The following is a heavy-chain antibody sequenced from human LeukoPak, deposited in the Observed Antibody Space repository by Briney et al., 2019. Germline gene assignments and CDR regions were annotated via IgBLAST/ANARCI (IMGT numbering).Heavy chain of an antibody. Sequence: ASVKVSCKASGYTFTSYYMHWVRQAPGQGLEWMGIINPSGGSTSYAQKFQGRVTMTTDTSTSTVYMEQSSVRSGITSVYYSARATYCFDYWGQGTLVTVSS. CDR3: ARATYCFDY. V-gene: IGHV1-46*01. D-gene: IGHD3-16*01. CDR2: INPSGGST. CDR1: GYTFTSYY. J-gene: IGHJ4*02.